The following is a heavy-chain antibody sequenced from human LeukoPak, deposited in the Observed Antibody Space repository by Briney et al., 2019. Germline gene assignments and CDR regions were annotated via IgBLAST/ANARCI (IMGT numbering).Heavy chain of an antibody. CDR3: ARGSIERDY. V-gene: IGHV3-66*01. CDR2: SYTGSKT. Sequence: GGSLRLSCAASGLTFTSYWMHWVRQAPGKGLEWVSVSYTGSKTYYADSVKGRFTIAEDNSKNTLYLQMNSLRAEDTAVYFCARGSIERDYWGQGTLVTVSS. CDR1: GLTFTSYW. J-gene: IGHJ4*02. D-gene: IGHD2/OR15-2a*01.